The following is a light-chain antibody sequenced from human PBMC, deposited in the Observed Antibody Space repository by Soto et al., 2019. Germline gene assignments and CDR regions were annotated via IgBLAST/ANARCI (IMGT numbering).Light chain of an antibody. V-gene: IGKV3-20*01. J-gene: IGKJ1*01. CDR2: DAS. Sequence: EIVLTQSPGTLSLSLGERATLSCRASQSVSSFYLAWYQQKPGQAPRLLIYDASSRSTGIPYRFSGSGSGTDFPLTISRLEPEDFAVYYCHHYGSSRPFGQGTKVDIK. CDR1: QSVSSFY. CDR3: HHYGSSRP.